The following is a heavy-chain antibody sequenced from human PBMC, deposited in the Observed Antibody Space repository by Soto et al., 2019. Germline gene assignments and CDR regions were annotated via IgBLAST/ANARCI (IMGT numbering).Heavy chain of an antibody. V-gene: IGHV1-69*12. CDR1: GGTFSSYA. CDR2: IIPIFGTA. CDR3: ARGEDIVVVVAARYYYYYYGMDV. Sequence: QVQLVQSGAEVKKPGSSVKVSCKASGGTFSSYAISWVRQAPGQGLEWMGGIIPIFGTANYAQKFQGRVTINEDESTSTAYMELSSLRSEDTAVYYCARGEDIVVVVAARYYYYYYGMDVWGQGTTVTVSS. J-gene: IGHJ6*02. D-gene: IGHD2-15*01.